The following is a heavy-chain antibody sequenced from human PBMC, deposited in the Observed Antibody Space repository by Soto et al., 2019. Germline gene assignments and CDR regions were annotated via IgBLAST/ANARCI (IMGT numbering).Heavy chain of an antibody. J-gene: IGHJ4*02. D-gene: IGHD2-21*01. V-gene: IGHV3-48*02. CDR1: GFSVSDYS. CDR2: ISSTGDLT. CDR3: ATWAIAVGGEGF. Sequence: LRLSCTASGFSVSDYSVNWVRQAPGKGLEWISYISSTGDLTLYADSVKGRFTIARDIAKNSLYVQMDSLRDEDSAVYYCATWAIAVGGEGFWGQGSLVTVSS.